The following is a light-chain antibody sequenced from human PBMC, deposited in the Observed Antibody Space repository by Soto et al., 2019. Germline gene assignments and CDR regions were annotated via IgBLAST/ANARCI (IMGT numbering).Light chain of an antibody. Sequence: EIVMTQSPATLSLSPGERATLSCRASQTINSNLAWYQQKPGQAPRLFIFRASSRAAGIPARFSGSGSGTEFNLTISSLQSEDLAVYYCQQYNNWPRATFGGGTKVDIK. CDR1: QTINSN. V-gene: IGKV3-15*01. CDR3: QQYNNWPRAT. J-gene: IGKJ4*01. CDR2: RAS.